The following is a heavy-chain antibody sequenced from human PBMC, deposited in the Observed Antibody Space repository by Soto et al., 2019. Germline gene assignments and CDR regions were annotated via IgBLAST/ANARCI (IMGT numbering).Heavy chain of an antibody. CDR1: GFSLSTTGAG. CDR2: IYWDDDK. J-gene: IGHJ4*02. D-gene: IGHD3-22*01. V-gene: IGHV2-5*02. CDR3: ARSFYDSSGYFLLFDY. Sequence: SGPTLVNPTQTFTLTCTFSGFSLSTTGAGVGWIRQPPGKALEWLALIYWDDDKRYSPSLKTRLTITKDTSKNQVVLTMTNMDPVDTATYYCARSFYDSSGYFLLFDYWGQGTLVTVPQ.